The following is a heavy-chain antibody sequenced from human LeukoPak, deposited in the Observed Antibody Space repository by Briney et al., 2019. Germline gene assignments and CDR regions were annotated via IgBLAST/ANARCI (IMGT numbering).Heavy chain of an antibody. V-gene: IGHV3-48*03. Sequence: PGGSLRLSCAASGFTFSSYEMNWVRQAPGKGLEWVSYISSGGSTIYYADSVKGRFTISRDNAKNSLYLQMNSLRAEDTAVYYCARIISSGWYYFDYWGQGTLVTVSS. CDR3: ARIISSGWYYFDY. D-gene: IGHD6-19*01. CDR2: ISSGGSTI. J-gene: IGHJ4*02. CDR1: GFTFSSYE.